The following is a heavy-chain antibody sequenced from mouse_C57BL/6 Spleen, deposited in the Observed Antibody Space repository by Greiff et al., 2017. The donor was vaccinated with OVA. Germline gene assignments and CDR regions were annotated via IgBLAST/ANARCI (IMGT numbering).Heavy chain of an antibody. CDR1: GYAFSSSW. CDR3: ARPYYTEYAMDY. D-gene: IGHD2-12*01. CDR2: IYPGDGDT. Sequence: QVQLQQSGPELVKPGASVKISCKASGYAFSSSWMNWVKQRPGKGLEWIGRIYPGDGDTNYNGKFKGKATLTADKSSSTAYMQLSSLTSEDAAVYFCARPYYTEYAMDYWGQGTSVTVSS. J-gene: IGHJ4*01. V-gene: IGHV1-82*01.